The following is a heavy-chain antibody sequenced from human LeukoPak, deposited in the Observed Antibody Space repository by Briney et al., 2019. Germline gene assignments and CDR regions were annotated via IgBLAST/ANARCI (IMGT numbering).Heavy chain of an antibody. CDR3: VREVLSMIEVGYFDS. D-gene: IGHD3-22*01. V-gene: IGHV4-31*03. CDR1: GGSISGGGYY. CDR2: INYSGYS. Sequence: PSQTLSLTCTVSGGSISGGGYYWNWIRQHPGKGLEWIGHINYSGYSNYNPFLRSRVTVSVDTSRNRFSLKLTSVSAADTAVYYCVREVLSMIEVGYFDSWGQGTLVTVSS. J-gene: IGHJ4*02.